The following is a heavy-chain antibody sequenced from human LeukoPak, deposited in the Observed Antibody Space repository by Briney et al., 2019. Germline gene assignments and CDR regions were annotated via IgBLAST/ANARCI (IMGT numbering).Heavy chain of an antibody. CDR3: AKVPYDFWSGYLHFDY. CDR2: ISGSGGST. Sequence: GGSLRLSCAASGFTFSSYAMSWVRQAPGKGLEWVSAISGSGGSTYCADSVKGRFTISRDNSKNTLYLQMNSLRAEDTAVYYCAKVPYDFWSGYLHFDYWGQGTLVTVSS. D-gene: IGHD3-3*01. CDR1: GFTFSSYA. J-gene: IGHJ4*02. V-gene: IGHV3-23*01.